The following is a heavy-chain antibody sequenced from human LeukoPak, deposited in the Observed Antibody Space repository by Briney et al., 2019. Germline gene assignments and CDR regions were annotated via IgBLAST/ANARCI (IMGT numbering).Heavy chain of an antibody. Sequence: ASVKVSCKASGYTFTNYDINWVRQATGQGLEWMGWMHPNSGTAGYAHNFQGRVTITGDNSMSTAYMELSSLRSEDTAVYYCAKVLVRGSYQYYFDYWGQGTLVTVSS. D-gene: IGHD1-26*01. J-gene: IGHJ4*02. CDR1: GYTFTNYD. CDR3: AKVLVRGSYQYYFDY. CDR2: MHPNSGTA. V-gene: IGHV1-8*03.